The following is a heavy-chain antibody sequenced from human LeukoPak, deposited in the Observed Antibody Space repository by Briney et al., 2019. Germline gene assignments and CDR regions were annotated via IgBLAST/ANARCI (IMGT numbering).Heavy chain of an antibody. Sequence: GGSLRLSCAASGFTFDDYGMSWVRQAPGKGLEWVSGINWNGGSTGYADSVKGRFTISRDNAKNSLYLQMNSLRAEDTALYYCVREGAYVYYDFWSGYKDYWGQGTLVTVSS. D-gene: IGHD3-3*01. CDR3: VREGAYVYYDFWSGYKDY. CDR1: GFTFDDYG. V-gene: IGHV3-20*04. CDR2: INWNGGST. J-gene: IGHJ4*02.